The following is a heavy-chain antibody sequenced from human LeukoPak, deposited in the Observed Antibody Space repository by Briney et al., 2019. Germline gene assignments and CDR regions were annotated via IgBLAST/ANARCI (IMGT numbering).Heavy chain of an antibody. V-gene: IGHV1-69*13. Sequence: GASVKVSCKASGGTFSSYAISWVRQAPGQGLEWMGGIIPIFGTANYAQKFQGRVTITADESTSTAYMELSSLRSEDTAVYYCASGETYYYDSSGYYSSTTHNWFDPWGQGTLVTVSS. CDR3: ASGETYYYDSSGYYSSTTHNWFDP. J-gene: IGHJ5*02. CDR2: IIPIFGTA. CDR1: GGTFSSYA. D-gene: IGHD3-22*01.